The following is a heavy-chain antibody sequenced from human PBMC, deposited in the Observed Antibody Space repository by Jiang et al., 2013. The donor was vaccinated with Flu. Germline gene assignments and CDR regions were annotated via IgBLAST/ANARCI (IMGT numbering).Heavy chain of an antibody. D-gene: IGHD6-6*01. CDR2: IKSKTDGGTT. Sequence: GSLRLSCAASGFTFSNAWMSWVRQAPGKGLEWVGRIKSKTDGGTTDYAAPVKGRFTISRDDSKNTLYLQMNSLKTEDTAVYYCTTGRSSYMGYYYYGMDVWGQGTTVTVSS. V-gene: IGHV3-15*01. CDR3: TTGRSSYMGYYYYGMDV. J-gene: IGHJ6*02. CDR1: GFTFSNAW.